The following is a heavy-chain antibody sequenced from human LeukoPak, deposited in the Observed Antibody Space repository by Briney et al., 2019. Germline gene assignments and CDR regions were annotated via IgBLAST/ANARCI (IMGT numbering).Heavy chain of an antibody. CDR1: GYTFTSFD. D-gene: IGHD1-26*01. Sequence: ASVKVSCKASGYTFTSFDFNWVRQAPGQGLEWMGWISAYNGNTNYAQKLQGRVTMTTDTSTSTAYMELRSLRSDDTAVYYCARVISGSYEFDYWGQGTLVTVSS. J-gene: IGHJ4*02. CDR2: ISAYNGNT. CDR3: ARVISGSYEFDY. V-gene: IGHV1-18*01.